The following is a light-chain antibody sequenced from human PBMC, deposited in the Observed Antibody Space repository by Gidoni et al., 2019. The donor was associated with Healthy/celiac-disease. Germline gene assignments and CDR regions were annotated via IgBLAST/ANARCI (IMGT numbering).Light chain of an antibody. Sequence: DIVFTPSPRTLSLSPGERATLSCRASQSVSSSYLAWYQQKPGQAPRLLIYGASSRATGIPDRFSGSGSGTDFTLTISRLEPEDFAVYYCQQYGSSPPLTFGQGTKLEIK. J-gene: IGKJ2*01. CDR1: QSVSSSY. CDR3: QQYGSSPPLT. V-gene: IGKV3-20*01. CDR2: GAS.